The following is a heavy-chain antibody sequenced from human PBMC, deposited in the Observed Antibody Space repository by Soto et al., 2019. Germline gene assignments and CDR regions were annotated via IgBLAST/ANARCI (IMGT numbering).Heavy chain of an antibody. J-gene: IGHJ4*02. Sequence: SETVSLTCTVSGGSISSGDYYWSWILHPPGKGLEWIGYIYYSGSTYYNPSLKSRVTISVDTSKNQFSLKLSSVTAADTAVYYCATTLYSSAWSRDFWGQGTLVTVSS. D-gene: IGHD6-19*01. V-gene: IGHV4-30-4*01. CDR1: GGSISSGDYY. CDR3: ATTLYSSAWSRDF. CDR2: IYYSGST.